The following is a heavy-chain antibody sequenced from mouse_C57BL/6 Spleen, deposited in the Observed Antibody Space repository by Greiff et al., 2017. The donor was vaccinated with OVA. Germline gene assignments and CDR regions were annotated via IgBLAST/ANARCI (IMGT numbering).Heavy chain of an antibody. CDR2: INPGSGGT. Sequence: QVQLQQSGAELVRPGTSVKVSCKASGYAFTNYLIEWVKQRPGQGLEWIGVINPGSGGTDYNEKFKGKATLTADTSSNTAYMQLSSLTSEDSAVYFCSRGVVTSYFDYWGQGTTLTVSS. CDR3: SRGVVTSYFDY. J-gene: IGHJ2*01. CDR1: GYAFTNYL. D-gene: IGHD2-13*01. V-gene: IGHV1-54*01.